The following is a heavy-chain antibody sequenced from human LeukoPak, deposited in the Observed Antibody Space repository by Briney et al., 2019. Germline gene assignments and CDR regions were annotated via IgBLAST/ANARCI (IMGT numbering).Heavy chain of an antibody. CDR2: IIPILGIA. D-gene: IGHD3-22*01. CDR1: GGTFSSYA. Sequence: SVKVSCKASGGTFSSYATIWVRQAPGQGLEWMGRIIPILGIANYAQKFQGRVTITADKSTSTAYMELSSLRSEDTAVYYCARAYDSSGYYYDSEYFQHWGQGTLVTVSS. J-gene: IGHJ1*01. V-gene: IGHV1-69*04. CDR3: ARAYDSSGYYYDSEYFQH.